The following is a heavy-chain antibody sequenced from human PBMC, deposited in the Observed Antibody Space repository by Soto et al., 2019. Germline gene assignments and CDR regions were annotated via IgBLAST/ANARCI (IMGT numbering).Heavy chain of an antibody. CDR2: ISGSGGTS. J-gene: IGHJ1*01. V-gene: IGHV3-23*01. CDR1: GFTFRSYS. CDR3: ANAYCSSTSCRAEYLQH. Sequence: GGSLRLSCASSGFTFRSYSMRWVRQDQGKGLGWVSAISGSGGTSYYADSVKGRFTISRDNYKNTVYLQMNSLRAEDTAVYFCANAYCSSTSCRAEYLQHWGQG. D-gene: IGHD2-2*01.